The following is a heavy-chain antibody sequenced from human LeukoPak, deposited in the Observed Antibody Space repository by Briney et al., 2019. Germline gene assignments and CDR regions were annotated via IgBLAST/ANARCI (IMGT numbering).Heavy chain of an antibody. D-gene: IGHD2-2*01. CDR1: GFTFSSYA. CDR3: ARVVPVVPAATSWFDP. V-gene: IGHV3-30-3*01. Sequence: PGRSLRLSCAASGFTFSSYAMHWVRQAPGKGLEWVAVISYDGSNKYYADSVKGRFTISRDNSKNTLYLQMNSLRAEDTAVYYCARVVPVVPAATSWFDPWGQGTLVTVSS. CDR2: ISYDGSNK. J-gene: IGHJ5*02.